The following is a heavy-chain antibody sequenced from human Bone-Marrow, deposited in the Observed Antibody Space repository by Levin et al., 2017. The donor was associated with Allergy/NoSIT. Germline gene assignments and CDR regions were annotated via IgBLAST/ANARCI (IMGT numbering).Heavy chain of an antibody. CDR2: IFHSGNT. Sequence: ESLKISCTVSGGSIRSYYWSWVRQPPGKGLEWIGHIFHSGNTKYNPSLESRVSISVDTSKNQFSLTLTSVTAADTAVYYCARLGSGWPGNDYWGQGTLVTVSS. J-gene: IGHJ4*02. CDR3: ARLGSGWPGNDY. V-gene: IGHV4-59*08. CDR1: GGSIRSYY. D-gene: IGHD6-19*01.